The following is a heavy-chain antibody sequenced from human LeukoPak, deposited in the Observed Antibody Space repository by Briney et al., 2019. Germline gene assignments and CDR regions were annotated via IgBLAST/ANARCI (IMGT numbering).Heavy chain of an antibody. CDR2: ISTSSRYI. D-gene: IGHD2-2*02. Sequence: PGGSLRLSCAASGFTLSTFDMNWVRQAPGKGLEWVSSISTSSRYIYYRDSVKGRFTISRDNAMSSLYLQMSNLKVEDTAHYYCAKIAVPIPGRYHIDVWGKGITVTVSS. CDR1: GFTLSTFD. CDR3: AKIAVPIPGRYHIDV. V-gene: IGHV3-21*04. J-gene: IGHJ6*03.